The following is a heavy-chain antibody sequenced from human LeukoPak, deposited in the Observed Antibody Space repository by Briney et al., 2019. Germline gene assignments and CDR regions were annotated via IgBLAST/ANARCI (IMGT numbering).Heavy chain of an antibody. J-gene: IGHJ4*02. Sequence: KPSETLSLTCTVSGGSISSYYWSWIRQPPGKGLEWIGFIFYRGSTNYNPSVKSRVTISVDTSKNQFSLKLRSVTAADTAVYYCARGANWGSPDYWGQGTLVTVSS. CDR1: GGSISSYY. CDR2: IFYRGST. D-gene: IGHD7-27*01. V-gene: IGHV4-59*01. CDR3: ARGANWGSPDY.